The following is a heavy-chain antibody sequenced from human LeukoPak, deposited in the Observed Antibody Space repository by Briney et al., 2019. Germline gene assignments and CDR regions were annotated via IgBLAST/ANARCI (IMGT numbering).Heavy chain of an antibody. CDR1: GFSLSTSGVG. Sequence: SGPTLVNPTQTLTLTCTFSGFSLSTSGVGVGWIRQPPRKALAWLALIYWDDDKRYSPFLKSRLTITKDTSKNQVVLTMTNMDPVDTATYYCAHSVAGRDFDYWGQGTLVTISS. V-gene: IGHV2-5*02. J-gene: IGHJ4*02. CDR3: AHSVAGRDFDY. D-gene: IGHD6-19*01. CDR2: IYWDDDK.